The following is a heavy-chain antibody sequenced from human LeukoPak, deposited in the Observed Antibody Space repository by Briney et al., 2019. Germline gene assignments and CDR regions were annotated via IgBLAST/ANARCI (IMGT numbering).Heavy chain of an antibody. V-gene: IGHV4-59*01. D-gene: IGHD6-6*01. Sequence: SETLSLTCTVSGGSISSYYWSWIRQPPGKGLEWIGYIYYSGSTNYNPSLKSRVTISVDTSKNQFSLKLSSVTAADTAVYYCARVSGRRAARRHLIFDYWGQGTLVTVSS. CDR3: ARVSGRRAARRHLIFDY. CDR1: GGSISSYY. J-gene: IGHJ4*02. CDR2: IYYSGST.